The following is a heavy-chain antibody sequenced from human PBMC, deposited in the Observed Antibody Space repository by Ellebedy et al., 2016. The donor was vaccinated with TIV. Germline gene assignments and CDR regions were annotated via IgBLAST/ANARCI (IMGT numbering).Heavy chain of an antibody. D-gene: IGHD2-21*02. J-gene: IGHJ4*02. V-gene: IGHV3-11*05. CDR3: ARDLAPVTF. CDR1: GGSFSVNY. CDR2: ITSSGTYT. Sequence: LSLTXAVYGGSFSVNYWSWIRQAPGKGLECISYITSSGTYTNYADSMKGRFTISRDNTKKSLYLQINSLRAEDTAMYYCARDLAPVTFWGQGTLVTVSS.